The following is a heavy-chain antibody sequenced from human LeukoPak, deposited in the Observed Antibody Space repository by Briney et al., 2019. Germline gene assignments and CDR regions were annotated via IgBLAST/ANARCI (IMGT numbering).Heavy chain of an antibody. J-gene: IGHJ3*02. D-gene: IGHD3-22*01. V-gene: IGHV3-15*01. CDR1: GFTFSSYE. Sequence: GGSLRLSCAASGFTFSSYEMNWVRQAPGKGLEWVGRIKSKTDGGTTDYAAPVKGRFTISRDDSKNTLYLQMNSLKTEDTAVYYCTTGVSMIVVLDAFDIWGQGTMVTVSS. CDR2: IKSKTDGGTT. CDR3: TTGVSMIVVLDAFDI.